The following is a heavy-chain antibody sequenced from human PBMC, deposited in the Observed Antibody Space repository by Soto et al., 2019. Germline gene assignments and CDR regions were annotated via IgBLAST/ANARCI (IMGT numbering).Heavy chain of an antibody. D-gene: IGHD6-6*01. CDR1: GFTFSSFA. Sequence: QVQLVESGGGVVQPGRSLSLSCAASGFTFSSFAMHWVRQAPGKGLEWVAVISYDGTNKYYADSVKGRFTISRDNSKNTLYLQMNSLRAEDTAVYYWARGGPVGSSSTRVANYWGQGTLVTVSS. CDR2: ISYDGTNK. CDR3: ARGGPVGSSSTRVANY. V-gene: IGHV3-30-3*01. J-gene: IGHJ4*02.